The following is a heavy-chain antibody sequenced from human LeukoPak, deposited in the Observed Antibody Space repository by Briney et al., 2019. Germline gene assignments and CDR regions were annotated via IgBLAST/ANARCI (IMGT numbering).Heavy chain of an antibody. Sequence: SVKVSCKASGGTFSSYAISWVRQAPGQGLEWMGGIIPIFGTANYAQKFQGRVTITADESTSTAYMELSSLRSEDTAVYYCARDPHSYPGDLGGYWGQGTLVTASS. V-gene: IGHV1-69*13. D-gene: IGHD4-17*01. CDR2: IIPIFGTA. CDR1: GGTFSSYA. CDR3: ARDPHSYPGDLGGY. J-gene: IGHJ4*02.